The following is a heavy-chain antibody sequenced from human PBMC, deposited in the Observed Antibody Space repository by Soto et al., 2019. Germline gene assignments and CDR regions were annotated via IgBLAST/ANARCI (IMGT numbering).Heavy chain of an antibody. CDR2: INVCTDKT. D-gene: IGHD3-3*01. CDR1: GYTFSSSA. CDR3: ARDSTIFGPRYGMDV. J-gene: IGHJ6*02. V-gene: IGHV1-3*01. Sequence: EASVKVSCKASGYTFSSSAMHWVRQAPGQRLEWMGWINVCTDKTEYAQKLQGRVTITTDTSASTAYMELRSLTSDDTAVYYGARDSTIFGPRYGMDVWGQGTTVTVSS.